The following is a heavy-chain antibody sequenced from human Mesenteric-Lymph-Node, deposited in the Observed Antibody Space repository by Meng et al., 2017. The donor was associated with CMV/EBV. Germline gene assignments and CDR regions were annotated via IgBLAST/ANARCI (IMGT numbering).Heavy chain of an antibody. CDR3: ARDYDFWSGYHPYGMDV. CDR2: IIPILGIA. D-gene: IGHD3-3*01. Sequence: SVKVSCKASGGTFSSYAISWVRQAPGQGLEWMGGIIPILGIANYAQKFQGRVTITADKSTSTAYMELSSLRSEDTAVYYCARDYDFWSGYHPYGMDVWGQGTTVTVSS. V-gene: IGHV1-69*10. J-gene: IGHJ6*02. CDR1: GGTFSSYA.